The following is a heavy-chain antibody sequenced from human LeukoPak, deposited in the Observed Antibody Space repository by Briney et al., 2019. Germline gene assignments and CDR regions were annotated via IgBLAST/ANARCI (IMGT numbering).Heavy chain of an antibody. CDR2: ISSSGSTI. CDR3: ARAYSSSTFDY. V-gene: IGHV3-48*03. J-gene: IGHJ4*02. Sequence: GGSLRLSXAASGFTFSIFEMNGVRRAPGRGLEWVSYISSSGSTINYADSVKGRFTISRDNAKNSLYLQMNSLRAEDTAVYYCARAYSSSTFDYWGQGTLVTVSS. D-gene: IGHD6-6*01. CDR1: GFTFSIFE.